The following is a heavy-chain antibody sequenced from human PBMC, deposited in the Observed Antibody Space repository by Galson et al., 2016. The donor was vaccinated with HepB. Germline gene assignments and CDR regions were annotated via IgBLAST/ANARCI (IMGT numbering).Heavy chain of an antibody. Sequence: SVKVSCKASGYTFTLYDINWVRQATGQGLEWMGWMNPNSGYTDYAQEFQGRVTMTRNTSISTAYMELSSLRSEDTAVYYCARGHSGWYHFDYWGQGSLVTVSS. CDR2: MNPNSGYT. J-gene: IGHJ4*02. V-gene: IGHV1-8*01. D-gene: IGHD6-19*01. CDR1: GYTFTLYD. CDR3: ARGHSGWYHFDY.